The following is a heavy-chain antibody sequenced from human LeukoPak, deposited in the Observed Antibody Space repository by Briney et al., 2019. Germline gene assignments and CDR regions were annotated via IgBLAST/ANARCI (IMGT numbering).Heavy chain of an antibody. V-gene: IGHV3-21*01. CDR1: GFTFSAYN. CDR2: ITTSSSYM. D-gene: IGHD6-19*01. CDR3: ARDPYSGGYGAYYYYYMDV. Sequence: GGSLRLSRAASGFTFSAYNMNWVRRTPGKGLEWVSSITTSSSYMFYADSVRGRFTISRDNAENSLYLQMNSLRDEDTAVYYCARDPYSGGYGAYYYYYMDVWGKGTTVTVSS. J-gene: IGHJ6*03.